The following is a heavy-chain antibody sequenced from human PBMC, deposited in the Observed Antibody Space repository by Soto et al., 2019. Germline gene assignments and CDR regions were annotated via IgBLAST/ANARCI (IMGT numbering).Heavy chain of an antibody. CDR3: ARDLRFRGFYGMDV. J-gene: IGHJ6*02. CDR2: IYYSGST. D-gene: IGHD3-10*01. CDR1: GGSISSGGYY. V-gene: IGHV4-31*03. Sequence: QVQLQESGPGLVKPSQTLSLTCTVSGGSISSGGYYWSWIRQHPGKGLEWIGYIYYSGSTYYNPSLKSRVTISVDTSKNQFCLKVSSVTAADTAVYYCARDLRFRGFYGMDVWGQGTTVTVSS.